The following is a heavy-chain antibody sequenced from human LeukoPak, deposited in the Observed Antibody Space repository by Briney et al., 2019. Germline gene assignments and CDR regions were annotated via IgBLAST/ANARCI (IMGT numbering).Heavy chain of an antibody. Sequence: GSLRLSCAASGFTFSTFAMSWVRQAPGKGLEWVSSISSSSSYIYYADSVKGRFTISRDNAKNSLYLQMNSLRAEDTAVYYCAREPPGFEVGEGDYWGQGTLVTVSS. CDR3: AREPPGFEVGEGDY. V-gene: IGHV3-21*01. D-gene: IGHD4-17*01. CDR1: GFTFSTFA. J-gene: IGHJ4*02. CDR2: ISSSSSYI.